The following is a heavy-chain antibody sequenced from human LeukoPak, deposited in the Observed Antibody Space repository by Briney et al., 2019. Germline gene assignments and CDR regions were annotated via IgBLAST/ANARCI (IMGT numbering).Heavy chain of an antibody. Sequence: YPGGSLRLSCAASGFTFSSYGMHWVRQAPGKGLEWVAVIWYDGSNKYYADSVKGRLTISRDNSKNTLYLQMNSLRAEDTAVYYCARDSYRYVYYYYGMDVWGQGTTVTVSS. D-gene: IGHD3-16*02. CDR1: GFTFSSYG. J-gene: IGHJ6*02. CDR2: IWYDGSNK. CDR3: ARDSYRYVYYYYGMDV. V-gene: IGHV3-33*01.